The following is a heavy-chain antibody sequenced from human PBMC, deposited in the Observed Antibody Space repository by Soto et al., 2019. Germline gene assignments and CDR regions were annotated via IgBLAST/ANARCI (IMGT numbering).Heavy chain of an antibody. V-gene: IGHV1-8*01. CDR1: GYTFTSYD. J-gene: IGHJ6*03. CDR2: MNPNSGNT. Sequence: ASVKVSCKASGYTFTSYDINWVRQATGQGLEWMGWMNPNSGNTGYAQKFQGRVTMTGNTSISTAYMELSSLRSEDTAVYYCARGHRYYDFWSGYYYCYYMDVWGKGTTVTVSS. D-gene: IGHD3-3*01. CDR3: ARGHRYYDFWSGYYYCYYMDV.